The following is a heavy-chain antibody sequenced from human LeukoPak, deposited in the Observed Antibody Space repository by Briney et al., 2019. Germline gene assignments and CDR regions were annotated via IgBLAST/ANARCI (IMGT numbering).Heavy chain of an antibody. CDR2: ISSSSSYI. CDR3: ARDRAGSSGGSCYFDY. J-gene: IGHJ4*02. CDR1: GFTFSSYS. Sequence: PGGSLRLSCAASGFTFSSYSMNWVRQAPGKGLEWVSSISSSSSYIYYADSVKGRFTISRDNAKNSLYLQMNSLRAEDTAVYYCARDRAGSSGGSCYFDYWGQGTLVTVSS. V-gene: IGHV3-21*01. D-gene: IGHD2-15*01.